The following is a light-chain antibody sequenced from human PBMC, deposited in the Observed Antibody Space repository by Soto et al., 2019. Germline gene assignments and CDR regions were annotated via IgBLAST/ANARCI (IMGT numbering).Light chain of an antibody. J-gene: IGKJ4*01. CDR1: QDISKY. V-gene: IGKV1-33*01. CDR3: QQYDQLPIT. Sequence: IQMTQSPSSLSASVGDRVTITCRASQDISKYLNWFQQKPGKAPKLLIYDVFNVETGVPSRFSGRGSGTDFTLIISNLQPEDFATYYCQQYDQLPITFGGGTKVDI. CDR2: DVF.